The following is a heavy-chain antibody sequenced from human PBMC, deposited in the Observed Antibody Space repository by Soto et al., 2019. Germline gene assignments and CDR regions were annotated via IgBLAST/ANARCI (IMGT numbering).Heavy chain of an antibody. CDR2: IKQDGSEK. CDR1: GFTFSSYW. CDR3: AREEMVRGAPGIKYYYYGMDV. Sequence: PGGSLRLSCAASGFTFSSYWMSWVRQAPGKGLEWVANIKQDGSEKYYVDSVKGRFTISRDNAKNSLYLQMNSLRAEDTAVYYCAREEMVRGAPGIKYYYYGMDVWGQGPTVTVSS. D-gene: IGHD3-10*01. V-gene: IGHV3-7*01. J-gene: IGHJ6*02.